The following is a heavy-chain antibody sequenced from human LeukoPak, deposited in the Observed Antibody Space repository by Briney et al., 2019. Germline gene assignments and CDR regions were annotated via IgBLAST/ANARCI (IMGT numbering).Heavy chain of an antibody. D-gene: IGHD3-22*01. V-gene: IGHV3-66*01. Sequence: PGGSLRLSCAASGFTVSSNYMSWVRQAPGKGLEWVSVIYSGGSTYYADSVKGRFTISRDNSKNTLYLQMNSLRAEDTAVYYCARGGGDYYDSSGYHHLDYWGQGTLVTVSS. CDR1: GFTVSSNY. CDR2: IYSGGST. CDR3: ARGGGDYYDSSGYHHLDY. J-gene: IGHJ4*02.